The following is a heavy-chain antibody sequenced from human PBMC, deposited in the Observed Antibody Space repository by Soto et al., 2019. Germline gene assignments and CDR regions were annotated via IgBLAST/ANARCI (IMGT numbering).Heavy chain of an antibody. CDR1: GYTFTSYA. V-gene: IGHV1-3*01. CDR3: ASGTYSDFWSGYRFGYYGMDV. Sequence: ASVKVSCKASGYTFTSYAMHWVRQAPGQRLEWMGWINAGNGNTKYSQKFQGRVTITRDTSASTAYMELSSLRSEDTAVYYCASGTYSDFWSGYRFGYYGMDVWGQGTKVTGS. J-gene: IGHJ6*02. D-gene: IGHD3-3*01. CDR2: INAGNGNT.